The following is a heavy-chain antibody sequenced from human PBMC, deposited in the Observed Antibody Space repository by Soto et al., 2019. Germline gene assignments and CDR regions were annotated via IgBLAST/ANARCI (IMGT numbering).Heavy chain of an antibody. CDR2: ISGSGGST. D-gene: IGHD3-3*01. V-gene: IGHV3-23*01. CDR3: AKDARYKLDFWSGAGYYYYYMDV. CDR1: GFTFSSYA. Sequence: GGSLRLSCAASGFTFSSYAMSWVRQAPGKGLEWVSAISGSGGSTYYADSVKGRFTISRDNSKNTLYLQMNSLRAEDTAVYYCAKDARYKLDFWSGAGYYYYYMDVWGKGTTVTVSS. J-gene: IGHJ6*03.